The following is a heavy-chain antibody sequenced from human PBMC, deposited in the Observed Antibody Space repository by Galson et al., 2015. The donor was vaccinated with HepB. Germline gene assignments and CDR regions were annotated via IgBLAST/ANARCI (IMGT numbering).Heavy chain of an antibody. Sequence: SLRLSCAGSGFTFKTYSMNWVRQAPGKGLEWVSSISRKSNYIYYADSVKGRFTISRDNAKKSLFLQMNALRAEDTAVYFCARPPVGDPDSGTPLYSFDSWGQGTLSSSPQ. CDR3: ARPPVGDPDSGTPLYSFDS. V-gene: IGHV3-21*01. J-gene: IGHJ4*02. CDR2: ISRKSNYI. D-gene: IGHD3-10*01. CDR1: GFTFKTYS.